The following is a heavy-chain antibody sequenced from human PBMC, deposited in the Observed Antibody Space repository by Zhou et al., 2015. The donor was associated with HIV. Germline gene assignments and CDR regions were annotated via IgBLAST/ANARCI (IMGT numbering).Heavy chain of an antibody. CDR3: ARGHLQHIVVVFGPRPEYFQH. Sequence: QVQLVQSGAEVKKPGSSVKVSCKASGGTFSSYAISWVRQAPGQGLEWMGGIIPIFGTANYAQKFQGRVTITADESTSTAYMELSSLRSEDTAVYYCARGHLQHIVVVFGPRPEYFQHWGQGTLVTVSS. CDR2: IIPIFGTA. V-gene: IGHV1-69*01. D-gene: IGHD2-21*01. CDR1: GGTFSSYA. J-gene: IGHJ1*01.